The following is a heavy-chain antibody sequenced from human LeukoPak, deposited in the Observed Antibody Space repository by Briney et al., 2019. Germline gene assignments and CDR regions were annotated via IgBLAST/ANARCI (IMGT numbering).Heavy chain of an antibody. Sequence: ASVKVSCKASGYTYTSYGISWVRQAPGQGLEWMGWISAYNGNTKYAQKLQGRVTMTTDTSTSTAYMELRSLRSDDTAVYYCARDGYCTNGVCSPGWFDPWGQGTLVTVSS. D-gene: IGHD2-8*01. J-gene: IGHJ5*02. CDR1: GYTYTSYG. CDR3: ARDGYCTNGVCSPGWFDP. CDR2: ISAYNGNT. V-gene: IGHV1-18*01.